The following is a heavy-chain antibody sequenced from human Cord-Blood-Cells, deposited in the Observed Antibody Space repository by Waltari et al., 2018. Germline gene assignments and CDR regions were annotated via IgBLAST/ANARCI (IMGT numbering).Heavy chain of an antibody. D-gene: IGHD6-13*01. V-gene: IGHV4-59*01. CDR3: ARVASASSSWYANYYYYYGMDV. Sequence: QVQLQESGPGLVKPSETLSLTCTVSGGSISRSYRSWIRQPPGNGLEWIGYIYYSGSTNYNPSLKSRVTISVDTSKNQFSLKLSSVTAADTAVYYCARVASASSSWYANYYYYYGMDVWGQGTTVTVSS. CDR2: IYYSGST. CDR1: GGSISRSY. J-gene: IGHJ6*02.